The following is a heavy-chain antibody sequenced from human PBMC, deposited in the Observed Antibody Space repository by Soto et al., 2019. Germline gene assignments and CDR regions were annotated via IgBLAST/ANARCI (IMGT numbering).Heavy chain of an antibody. V-gene: IGHV6-1*01. D-gene: IGHD3-16*01. CDR1: GDSVSDNSAA. CDR3: AREFPYYASSDSYLDY. CDR2: TYYRSKWYN. J-gene: IGHJ4*02. Sequence: SQTLSLTCAISGDSVSDNSAAWNWIRQSPSRGLEWLGRTYYRSKWYNDYAVSVKSRITVTPDTSKNQFSLHLNSVTLEDTAVYYCAREFPYYASSDSYLDYWGQGALVTVSS.